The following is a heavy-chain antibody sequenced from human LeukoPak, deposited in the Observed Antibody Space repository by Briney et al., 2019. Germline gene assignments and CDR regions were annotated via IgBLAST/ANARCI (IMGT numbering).Heavy chain of an antibody. V-gene: IGHV4-39*01. J-gene: IGHJ5*02. Sequence: SETLSLTCTVSGGSISGSSYYWGWIRQPPGKGLEWIGSIYYSGSTYYNPSLKSRVTISVDTSKNQFSLKLNSVTATDTAVYYCARSPEGGATTFVGVVWFDPWGQGTLVTVSS. CDR1: GGSISGSSYY. CDR3: ARSPEGGATTFVGVVWFDP. D-gene: IGHD1-26*01. CDR2: IYYSGST.